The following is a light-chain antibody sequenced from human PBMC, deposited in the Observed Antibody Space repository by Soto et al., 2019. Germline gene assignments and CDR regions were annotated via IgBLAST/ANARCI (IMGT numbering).Light chain of an antibody. CDR2: DVT. CDR1: TSDIGGYNY. Sequence: QYALTQPASVSGSPGQSITISCTGTTSDIGGYNYVSWYQQHPGKAPKLMIYDVTRRPSGVSNRFSGSKSGNTASLTISGLQAEDEADYYCSSDISSSAPYVFGTGTKLTVL. CDR3: SSDISSSAPYV. V-gene: IGLV2-14*01. J-gene: IGLJ1*01.